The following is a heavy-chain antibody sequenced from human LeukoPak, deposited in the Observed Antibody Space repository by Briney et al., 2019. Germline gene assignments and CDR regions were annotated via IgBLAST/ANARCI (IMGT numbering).Heavy chain of an antibody. CDR3: AKRGVVIRVILVGFHKEAYYFES. CDR1: GITLNNYG. CDR2: ISDSGGST. D-gene: IGHD3/OR15-3a*01. J-gene: IGHJ4*02. Sequence: RSGRSLRLSCAVSGITLNNYGMTWVRQAPGKGLEGVAGISDSGGSTKYADSVKGRFTISRDNPKNTLYLQMNSLRAEDTAVYFCAKRGVVIRVILVGFHKEAYYFESWGQGALVTVSS. V-gene: IGHV3-23*01.